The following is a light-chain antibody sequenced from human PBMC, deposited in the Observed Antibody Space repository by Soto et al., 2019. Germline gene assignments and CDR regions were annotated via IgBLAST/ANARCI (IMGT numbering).Light chain of an antibody. CDR1: QSISSW. V-gene: IGKV1-5*03. J-gene: IGKJ1*01. CDR2: KAS. Sequence: DIQMTQSPSTLSASVGDRVTITCRASQSISSWLAWYQQKPGKAPKLLIYKASSLESGVPSSFSGIGAGTEFTLTISSLQTDDVATYYCQQYNSFPTFGQGTKVEIK. CDR3: QQYNSFPT.